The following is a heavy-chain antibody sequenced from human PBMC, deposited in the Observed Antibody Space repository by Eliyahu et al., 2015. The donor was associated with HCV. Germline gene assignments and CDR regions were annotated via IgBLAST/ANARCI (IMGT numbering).Heavy chain of an antibody. V-gene: IGHV3-23*03. Sequence: EVQLLESGGGLVQPGXSLRLSCAASGFXFXDYAMSWVRQAPGKGLEWVSVIYRGGSSTYYADSVKGRFTISRDNSKSTLYLQMNTLRAEDTALYYCAKVRTDQHSYYFDYWGQGALVTVSS. CDR1: GFXFXDYA. D-gene: IGHD2-15*01. CDR2: IYRGGSST. CDR3: AKVRTDQHSYYFDY. J-gene: IGHJ4*02.